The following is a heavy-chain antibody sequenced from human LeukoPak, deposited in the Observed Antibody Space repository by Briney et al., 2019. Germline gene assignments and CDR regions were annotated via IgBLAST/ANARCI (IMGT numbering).Heavy chain of an antibody. CDR1: GYTFTGYY. Sequence: ASVKVSCKASGYTFTGYYMRWVRQAPGQGLEWMGWINPNSGGTNYAQKFQGRVTMTRDTSISTAYMELSRLRSDDTAVYYCAREGPLAYCGGDCYPGAFDIWGQGTMITVSS. D-gene: IGHD2-21*02. CDR3: AREGPLAYCGGDCYPGAFDI. J-gene: IGHJ3*02. CDR2: INPNSGGT. V-gene: IGHV1-2*02.